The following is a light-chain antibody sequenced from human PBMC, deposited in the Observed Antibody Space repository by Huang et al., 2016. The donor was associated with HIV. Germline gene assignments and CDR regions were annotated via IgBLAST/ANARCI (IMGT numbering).Light chain of an antibody. Sequence: EIQLTQSPSSLSASVGDTVTITCRARQNIDIYLNWYQQRPGKAPKLLIYTTSSLQTGVPSRFSGSGSGTDFTLTIDSLQPEDFATYYCLQSYSMFRTFGQGTKLDFK. CDR2: TTS. V-gene: IGKV1-39*01. CDR3: LQSYSMFRT. CDR1: QNIDIY. J-gene: IGKJ2*01.